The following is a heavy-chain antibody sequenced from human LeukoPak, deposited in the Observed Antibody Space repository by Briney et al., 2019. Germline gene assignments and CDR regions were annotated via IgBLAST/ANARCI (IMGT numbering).Heavy chain of an antibody. J-gene: IGHJ4*02. CDR1: GGSFSGYY. CDR2: INHSGST. V-gene: IGHV4-34*01. Sequence: SETLSLTCTVYGGSFSGYYWSWIRQPPGQGLEWVGEINHSGSTNYNPSLKSRVTISVDTSKNQFSLKLSSVTAADTAVYYCARLYGSGGYYKYWGQGILVTVSS. D-gene: IGHD3-10*01. CDR3: ARLYGSGGYYKY.